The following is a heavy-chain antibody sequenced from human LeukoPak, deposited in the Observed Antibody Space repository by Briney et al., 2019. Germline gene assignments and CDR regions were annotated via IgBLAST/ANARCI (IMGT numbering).Heavy chain of an antibody. D-gene: IGHD2-2*01. CDR2: INAHGSQQ. V-gene: IGHV3-7*01. CDR3: VKWGPYCSTYYCPALES. CDR1: GFMFSDHW. J-gene: IGHJ4*02. Sequence: PPGGSLRLFCAASGFMFSDHWMSWVRQAPGKGPEWVANINAHGSQQYSVDSLKGRFTVSRDNAKKSLYLQMNDLRAEDTAVYFCVKWGPYCSTYYCPALESWGQGTLVTVSS.